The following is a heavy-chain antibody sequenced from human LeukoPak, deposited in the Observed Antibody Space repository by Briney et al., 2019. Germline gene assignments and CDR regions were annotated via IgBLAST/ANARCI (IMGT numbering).Heavy chain of an antibody. CDR3: AKDGGFGDSSGYGGY. D-gene: IGHD3-22*01. CDR2: IWYDGSNK. J-gene: IGHJ4*02. V-gene: IGHV3-33*06. CDR1: GFTFSSYG. Sequence: GGSLRLSCAASGFTFSSYGMHWVRQAPGKGLEWVAVIWYDGSNKYYADSVKGRFTISRDNSKNTLYLQMNSLRAEDTAVYYCAKDGGFGDSSGYGGYWGQGTLVTVSS.